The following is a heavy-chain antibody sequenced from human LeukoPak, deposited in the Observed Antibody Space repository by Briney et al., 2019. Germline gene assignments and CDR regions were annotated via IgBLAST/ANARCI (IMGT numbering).Heavy chain of an antibody. V-gene: IGHV4-59*01. CDR2: IYYSGST. CDR1: GGSISSYY. D-gene: IGHD3-10*01. Sequence: SETLSLTCTVSGGSISSYYWGWIRQPPGKGLEWIGYIYYSGSTNYNPSLKSRVTISVDTSKNQFSLKLSSVTAADTAVYYCARGGRNYYGSGSYTPNWFDPWGQGTLVTVSS. CDR3: ARGGRNYYGSGSYTPNWFDP. J-gene: IGHJ5*02.